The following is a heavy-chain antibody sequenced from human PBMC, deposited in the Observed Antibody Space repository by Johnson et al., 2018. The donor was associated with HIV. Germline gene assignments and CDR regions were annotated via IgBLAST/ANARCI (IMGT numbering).Heavy chain of an antibody. V-gene: IGHV3-72*01. CDR1: GFTFSSYG. CDR2: TSNKANSYTT. D-gene: IGHD5-12*01. J-gene: IGHJ3*02. CDR3: ARDRPSKWLRSNDDAFDI. Sequence: VQLVESGGGVVQPGGSLRLSCAASGFTFSSYGMHWVRQTPGKGLEWVGRTSNKANSYTTEYSASVKGRVTISRDDSKNSLYLQMNSLRAEDTAVYYCARDRPSKWLRSNDDAFDIWGQGTMVTVSS.